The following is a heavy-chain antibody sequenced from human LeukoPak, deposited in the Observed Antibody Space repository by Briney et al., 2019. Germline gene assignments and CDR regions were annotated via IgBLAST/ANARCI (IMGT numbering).Heavy chain of an antibody. Sequence: GGSLRLSCAASGFTFSSYAMHWVRQAPGKGLEWVAVISYDGSNKYYADSVKGRFTISRDNSKNTLYLQMNSLRAGDTAVYYCARDLTGSGWYGYFDYWGQGTLVTVSS. CDR2: ISYDGSNK. CDR3: ARDLTGSGWYGYFDY. D-gene: IGHD6-19*01. V-gene: IGHV3-30-3*01. CDR1: GFTFSSYA. J-gene: IGHJ4*02.